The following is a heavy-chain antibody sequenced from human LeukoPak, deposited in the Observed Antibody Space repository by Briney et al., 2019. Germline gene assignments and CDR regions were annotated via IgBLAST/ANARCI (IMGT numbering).Heavy chain of an antibody. CDR2: IYTSGST. CDR3: ARDQQLSHCGGDCYPAN. Sequence: PSETLSLTCTVSGGSISSGSYFWSWIRQPAGKGLEWIGRIYTSGSTDYNPSLQSRVTMSVGTSKNQFSLKLNSVTAADTAVYYCARDQQLSHCGGDCYPANWGQGTLVTVSS. J-gene: IGHJ4*02. CDR1: GGSISSGSYF. D-gene: IGHD2-21*02. V-gene: IGHV4-61*02.